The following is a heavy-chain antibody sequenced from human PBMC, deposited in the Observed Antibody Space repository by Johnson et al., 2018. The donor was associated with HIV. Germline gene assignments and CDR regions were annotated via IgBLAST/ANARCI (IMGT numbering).Heavy chain of an antibody. CDR3: ARPLDWKDLSDALDI. J-gene: IGHJ3*02. V-gene: IGHV3-30-3*01. CDR1: GFTFSSYA. Sequence: QVQLVESGGGVVQPGRSLRLSCAASGFTFSSYAMHWVRQAPGEGLEWVAVISYDGTNKYYADSVKGRFTISRDNSKNKVYLQMNSLRADDTAMYYCARPLDWKDLSDALDIWGQGTMVSVSS. D-gene: IGHD1-1*01. CDR2: ISYDGTNK.